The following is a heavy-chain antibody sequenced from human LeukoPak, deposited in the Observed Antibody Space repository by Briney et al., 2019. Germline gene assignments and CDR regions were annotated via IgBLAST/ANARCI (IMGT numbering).Heavy chain of an antibody. J-gene: IGHJ5*02. CDR3: ASLTQPMIVVGA. V-gene: IGHV4-39*01. CDR1: GGSISSSSYY. CDR2: TYYSGST. D-gene: IGHD3-22*01. Sequence: SETLSLTCTVSGGSISSSSYYWGWIRQPPGKGLEWIGSTYYSGSTYYNPSLKSRVTISVDTSKNQFSLKLSSVTAADTAVYYCASLTQPMIVVGAWGQGTLVTVSS.